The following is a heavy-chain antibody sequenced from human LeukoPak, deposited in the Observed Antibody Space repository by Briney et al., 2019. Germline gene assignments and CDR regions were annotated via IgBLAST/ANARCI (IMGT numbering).Heavy chain of an antibody. J-gene: IGHJ4*02. Sequence: GGSLRLSCAASGFTVSSNYMSWVRQAPGKGLEWVSVISNNGGYTYYADSVQGRFTISRDNSKSTLCLQMNSLRAEDTAVYYCAKQLGYCSDGSCYFPYWGQGTLVTVSS. CDR2: ISNNGGYT. CDR1: GFTVSSNY. D-gene: IGHD2-15*01. V-gene: IGHV3-53*01. CDR3: AKQLGYCSDGSCYFPY.